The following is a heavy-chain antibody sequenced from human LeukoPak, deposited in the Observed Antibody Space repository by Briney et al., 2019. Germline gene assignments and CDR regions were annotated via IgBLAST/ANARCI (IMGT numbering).Heavy chain of an antibody. CDR1: GFTFSSSC. D-gene: IGHD3-16*01. CDR2: VYSDGGA. Sequence: AGGSLRLSCAASGFTFSSSCMSWVRQAPGKGLEWVSVVYSDGGAKYADSVKDRFNISRDNSKNMLYLEMNRLRVEDTAVYYCARDRGFGGPQGDNWFDPWGQGTLVPVSP. V-gene: IGHV3-53*01. J-gene: IGHJ5*02. CDR3: ARDRGFGGPQGDNWFDP.